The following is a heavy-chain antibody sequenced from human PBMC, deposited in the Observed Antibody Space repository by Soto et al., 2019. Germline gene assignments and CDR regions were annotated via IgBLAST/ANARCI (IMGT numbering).Heavy chain of an antibody. V-gene: IGHV4-39*01. Sequence: QLQLQESGPGLVKPSETLSLTCTFSGGSISSSSYYWGWIRQPPGKGLEWIGSIYYSGSTYYNPSLKSRVTISVDTSKNQFPLKLSSVTAADTAVYYCAIVGGWSYGMDVWGQGTTVTVSS. CDR3: AIVGGWSYGMDV. J-gene: IGHJ6*02. D-gene: IGHD6-19*01. CDR1: GGSISSSSYY. CDR2: IYYSGST.